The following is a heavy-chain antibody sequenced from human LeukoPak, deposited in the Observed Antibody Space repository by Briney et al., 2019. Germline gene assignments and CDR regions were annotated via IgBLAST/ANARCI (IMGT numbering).Heavy chain of an antibody. CDR3: ARSRAYYDILTGYSHLDAFDI. V-gene: IGHV1-18*04. D-gene: IGHD3-9*01. CDR1: GYTFTSYG. Sequence: GASVKVSCKASGYTFTSYGISWVRQAPGQGLECMGWISAYNGNTNYAQKLQGRVTMTTDTSTRTAYMELRSLRSDDTAVYYCARSRAYYDILTGYSHLDAFDIWGQGTMVTVSS. J-gene: IGHJ3*02. CDR2: ISAYNGNT.